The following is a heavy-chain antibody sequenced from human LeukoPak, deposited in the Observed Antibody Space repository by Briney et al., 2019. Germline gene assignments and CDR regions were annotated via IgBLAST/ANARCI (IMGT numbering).Heavy chain of an antibody. V-gene: IGHV3-11*01. CDR2: ISSSGSTI. CDR3: ARDSRYCSSTSCRDWFDP. CDR1: GFTFSDYY. J-gene: IGHJ5*02. D-gene: IGHD2-2*01. Sequence: PGGSLRRSCAASGFTFSDYYMSWIRQAPGKGLEWVSYISSSGSTIYYADSVKGRFTISRDNAKNSLYLQMNSLRAEDTAVYYCARDSRYCSSTSCRDWFDPWGQGTLVTVSS.